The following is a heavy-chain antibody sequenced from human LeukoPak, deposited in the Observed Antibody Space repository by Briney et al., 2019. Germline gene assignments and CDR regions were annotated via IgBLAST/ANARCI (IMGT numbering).Heavy chain of an antibody. CDR3: ARDEYYYDSSGYRFDY. Sequence: SETLSLTCTVSGGSISSYYWSWIRQPAGKGLEWIGRIYTSGSTNYNPSLKSRVTMSVDTSKNQFSLKLSSVTAADTAVYYCARDEYYYDSSGYRFDYWGQGTLVTVSS. J-gene: IGHJ4*02. CDR2: IYTSGST. V-gene: IGHV4-4*07. CDR1: GGSISSYY. D-gene: IGHD3-22*01.